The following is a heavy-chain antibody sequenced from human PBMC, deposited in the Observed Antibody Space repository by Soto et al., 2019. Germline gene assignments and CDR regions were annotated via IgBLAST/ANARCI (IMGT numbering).Heavy chain of an antibody. D-gene: IGHD6-13*01. V-gene: IGHV1-69*02. CDR1: GGTFSSYT. CDR2: IIPMLGIA. J-gene: IGHJ6*02. Sequence: GASVKVTCKTSGGTFSSYTISWVRQDPGQGLEWMGRIIPMLGIANYAQKLQGRVTITADISTSIAYMEVRSLRPEDTAVYYCAAEKEQLPSFWGQGTTVTVSS. CDR3: AAEKEQLPSF.